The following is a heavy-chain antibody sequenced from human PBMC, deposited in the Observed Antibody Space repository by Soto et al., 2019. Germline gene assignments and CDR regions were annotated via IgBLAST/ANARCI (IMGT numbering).Heavy chain of an antibody. V-gene: IGHV4-59*01. CDR2: IYYSGST. CDR3: ARGRSSSWYNWFDP. D-gene: IGHD6-13*01. J-gene: IGHJ5*02. CDR1: GGSISSYY. Sequence: SDTLSLTCTVSGGSISSYYWSWIRQPPGKGLEWIGYIYYSGSTNYNPSLKSRVTISVDTSKNQFSLKLSSVTAADTAVYYCARGRSSSWYNWFDPWGQGTLVTVSS.